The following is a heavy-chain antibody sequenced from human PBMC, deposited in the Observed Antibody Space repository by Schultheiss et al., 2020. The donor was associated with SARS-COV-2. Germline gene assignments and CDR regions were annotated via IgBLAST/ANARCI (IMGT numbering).Heavy chain of an antibody. CDR1: GFTFSTYN. D-gene: IGHD2-2*01. Sequence: GGSLRLSCGASGFTFSTYNMNWVRQAPGKGLEWVATIWYDGSTKYYADSVKGRFTISRDNSKNTLYLQMNSLGAEDTAVYYCAREEGRYCSSTSCYEGRDYWGQGTLVTVSS. CDR3: AREEGRYCSSTSCYEGRDY. V-gene: IGHV3-33*08. J-gene: IGHJ4*02. CDR2: IWYDGSTK.